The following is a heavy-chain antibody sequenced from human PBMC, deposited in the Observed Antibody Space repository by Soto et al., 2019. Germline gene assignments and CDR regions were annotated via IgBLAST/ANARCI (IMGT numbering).Heavy chain of an antibody. Sequence: QVQLVQSGGGVVQPGRSLRLSCAASGFTFSSYVTHWVRQAPGKGLEWGAVISHEGNNKYYADSVKGRFTISRDNSKNTLYLQMNSLPTEDTAVYYCAKGGPDCASTTCYLLVAFDIWGQGTMVTVSS. D-gene: IGHD2-2*01. V-gene: IGHV3-30*18. J-gene: IGHJ3*02. CDR1: GFTFSSYV. CDR3: AKGGPDCASTTCYLLVAFDI. CDR2: ISHEGNNK.